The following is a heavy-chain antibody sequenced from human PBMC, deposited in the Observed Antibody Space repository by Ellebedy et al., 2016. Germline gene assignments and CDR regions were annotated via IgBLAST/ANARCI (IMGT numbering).Heavy chain of an antibody. Sequence: ASVKVSCKASGYTFTSYGISWVRQAPGQGLEWMGWISAYNGNTNYAQKLQGRVTMTTDTSTSTAYMELRSLRSDDTAVYYCARDRGTIFGVVIISYFDYWGQGTLVTVSS. D-gene: IGHD3-3*01. J-gene: IGHJ4*02. CDR3: ARDRGTIFGVVIISYFDY. CDR1: GYTFTSYG. CDR2: ISAYNGNT. V-gene: IGHV1-18*01.